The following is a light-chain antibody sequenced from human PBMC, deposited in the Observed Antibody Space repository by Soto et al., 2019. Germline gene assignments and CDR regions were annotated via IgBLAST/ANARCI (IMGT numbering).Light chain of an antibody. J-gene: IGKJ1*01. V-gene: IGKV3-20*01. CDR3: QQYVSSPWT. CDR1: QSVNSRY. Sequence: EIVLTQSPGTVSLSPGQRATLSCRASQSVNSRYFAWYQQKPGQAPRLLIYGASNRATGIPDRFSGSGSGTDLTLTISRLQPEDFAVYYCQQYVSSPWTFGQGTKVEIK. CDR2: GAS.